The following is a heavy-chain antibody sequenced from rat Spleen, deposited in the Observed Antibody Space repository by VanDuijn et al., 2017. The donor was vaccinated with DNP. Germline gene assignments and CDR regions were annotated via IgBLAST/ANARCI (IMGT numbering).Heavy chain of an antibody. CDR1: GYSITSNY. D-gene: IGHD1-7*01. J-gene: IGHJ2*01. CDR2: ISYSGST. CDR3: ARWTRYFDY. V-gene: IGHV3-1*01. Sequence: EVHLQESGSGLVKPSQSLSLTCSVTGYSITSNYWGWIRKFPGNKMEYIGHISYSGSTNYNPSLKSRISITRDTSQNHFFLHLNSVTSEDTATYYCARWTRYFDYWGQGVMVTVSS.